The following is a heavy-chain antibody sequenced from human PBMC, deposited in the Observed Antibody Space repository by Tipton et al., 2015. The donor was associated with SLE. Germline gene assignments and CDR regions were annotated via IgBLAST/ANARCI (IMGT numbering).Heavy chain of an antibody. J-gene: IGHJ5*02. CDR2: IRSKANSYAT. CDR3: TRPLQGDWFDP. V-gene: IGHV3-73*01. CDR1: GFTFSGSA. D-gene: IGHD1-26*01. Sequence: AQLVQSGGGLVQPGGSLKLSCAASGFTFSGSAMHWVRQASGKGLEWVGRIRSKANSYATAYAASVKGRFTISRDDSKNTAYLQMNSLKTEDTAVYYCTRPLQGDWFDPWGQGTLVTVSS.